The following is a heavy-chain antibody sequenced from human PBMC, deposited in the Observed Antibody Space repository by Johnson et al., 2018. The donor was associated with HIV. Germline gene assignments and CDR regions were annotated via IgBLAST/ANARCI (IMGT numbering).Heavy chain of an antibody. CDR2: IKSKTDGGTT. Sequence: VQLVESGGGLVQPGGSLRLSCAASGFTFSNAWMSWVRQAPGKGLEWVGRIKSKTDGGTTDYAAPVKGRFTLSRDDSKNTLFLQMNSLKTEDTALYYCTAHYRDAFDIWGQGTMVTVSS. D-gene: IGHD1-26*01. V-gene: IGHV3-15*01. CDR1: GFTFSNAW. J-gene: IGHJ3*02. CDR3: TAHYRDAFDI.